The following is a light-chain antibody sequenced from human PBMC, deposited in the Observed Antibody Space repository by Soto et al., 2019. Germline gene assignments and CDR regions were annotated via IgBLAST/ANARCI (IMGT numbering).Light chain of an antibody. CDR2: DVS. CDR3: SSFTGSNYV. Sequence: QSVLTQPASVSGSPGQWITISCTGTISEVGGYNFVSWYQQYPGKAPKLMICDVSNRPSGVSNRFSGSKSGNTASLTISGLQAEDEADYYCSSFTGSNYVFGTGTKDTVL. V-gene: IGLV2-14*03. J-gene: IGLJ1*01. CDR1: ISEVGGYNF.